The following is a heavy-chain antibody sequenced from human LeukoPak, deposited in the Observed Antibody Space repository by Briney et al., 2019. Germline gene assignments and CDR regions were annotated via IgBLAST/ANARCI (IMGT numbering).Heavy chain of an antibody. D-gene: IGHD3-10*01. CDR1: GFTVSSNY. CDR2: IYSGGST. CDR3: AREVYGSGSYYTWVDY. Sequence: GGSLRLSCAASGFTVSSNYMSWVRQAPGKGLEWVSVIYSGGSTYYADSVKGRFTFSRDNSKNTLYLQMNSLRAEDTAVYYCAREVYGSGSYYTWVDYWGQGTLVTVSS. V-gene: IGHV3-66*01. J-gene: IGHJ4*02.